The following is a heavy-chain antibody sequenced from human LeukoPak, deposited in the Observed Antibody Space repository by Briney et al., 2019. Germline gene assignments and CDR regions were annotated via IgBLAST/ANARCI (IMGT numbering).Heavy chain of an antibody. CDR1: GYTFTSYD. CDR3: ARGGRRYYDFWSGYLYYFDY. D-gene: IGHD3-3*01. V-gene: IGHV1-8*03. J-gene: IGHJ4*02. CDR2: MNPNSGNT. Sequence: ASVNVSCKASGYTFTSYDINWVRQATGQGLEWMGWMNPNSGNTGYAQKFQGRVTITRNTSISTAYMELSSLRSEDTAVYYCARGGRRYYDFWSGYLYYFDYWGQGTLVTVSS.